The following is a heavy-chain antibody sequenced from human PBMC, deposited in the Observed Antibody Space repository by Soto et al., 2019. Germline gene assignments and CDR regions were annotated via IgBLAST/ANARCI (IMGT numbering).Heavy chain of an antibody. CDR2: INHSGST. Sequence: SETLCLTCAVYGGSFSGYYWSWIRQPPGKGLEWIGEINHSGSTNYNPSLKSRVTISVDTSKNQFSLKLSSVTAADTAVYYCARGHYSSGQAYWGQGTLVTVSS. J-gene: IGHJ4*02. CDR1: GGSFSGYY. CDR3: ARGHYSSGQAY. D-gene: IGHD6-19*01. V-gene: IGHV4-34*01.